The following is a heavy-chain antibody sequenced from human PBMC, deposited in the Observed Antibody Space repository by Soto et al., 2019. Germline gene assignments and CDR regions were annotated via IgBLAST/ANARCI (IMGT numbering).Heavy chain of an antibody. Sequence: QMQLVQSGAEVKKTGSSVKVSCKASGYTFTYRYLHWVRQAPGQALEWMGWITPFNGNTNYAQKFQDRVTITRDRSMSTAYMELSSLRSEDTAMCYCASSPSAVAGTFHWFDPWGQGTLVTVSS. CDR3: ASSPSAVAGTFHWFDP. D-gene: IGHD6-19*01. V-gene: IGHV1-45*02. CDR1: GYTFTYRY. J-gene: IGHJ5*02. CDR2: ITPFNGNT.